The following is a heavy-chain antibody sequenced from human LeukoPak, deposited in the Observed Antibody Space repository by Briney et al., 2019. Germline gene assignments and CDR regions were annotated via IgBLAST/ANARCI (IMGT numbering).Heavy chain of an antibody. Sequence: GESLKISYKGSGYSFATYWIGWVRQMPGKGLEWMGIIYPGDSDTRYSPSFQGQVTISVDKSISTAYLQWRSLKASDTAMYYCARPGYCGGDCYSDAFDIWGQGTMVTVSS. CDR2: IYPGDSDT. D-gene: IGHD2-21*01. J-gene: IGHJ3*02. CDR3: ARPGYCGGDCYSDAFDI. CDR1: GYSFATYW. V-gene: IGHV5-51*01.